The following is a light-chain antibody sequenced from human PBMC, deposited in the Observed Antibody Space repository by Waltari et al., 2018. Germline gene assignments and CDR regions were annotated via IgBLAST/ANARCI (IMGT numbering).Light chain of an antibody. V-gene: IGLV1-47*01. J-gene: IGLJ3*02. CDR3: AAWDDSLSGSWV. Sequence: QSVLTQPPSASGTPGQRVTISCSGSSSNIGSNYVYWYQQLPGTAPKLLIYRNKQRPSGCPARFSGPKSGTSASLAISGLRSEDEADYYCAAWDDSLSGSWVFGGGTKLTVL. CDR1: SSNIGSNY. CDR2: RNK.